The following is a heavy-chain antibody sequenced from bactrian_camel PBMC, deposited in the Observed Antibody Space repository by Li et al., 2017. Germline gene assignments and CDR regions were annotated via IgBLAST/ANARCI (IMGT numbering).Heavy chain of an antibody. CDR2: MHTGFGGGNI. Sequence: HVQLVESGGDSVQAGGSLRLSCTSDSLTYSSNCMAWFRQVPGKEREGVAAMHTGFGGGNIYYDDSVKGRFTISQDNSKNTLFLQMNVLRPEDTAMYYCAAREVARGSHFSLGRAPALRRDEDNFWGQGTQVTVS. CDR1: SLTYSSNC. J-gene: IGHJ4*01. V-gene: IGHV3S1*01. D-gene: IGHD2*01. CDR3: AAREVARGSHFSLGRAPALRRDEDNF.